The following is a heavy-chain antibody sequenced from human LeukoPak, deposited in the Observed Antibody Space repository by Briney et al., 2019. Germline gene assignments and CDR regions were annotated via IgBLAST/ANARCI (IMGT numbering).Heavy chain of an antibody. CDR1: GFTFTSSG. V-gene: IGHV3-48*01. CDR2: ISTSSSTI. J-gene: IGHJ6*03. D-gene: IGHD3-10*01. Sequence: GGSLRLSCAASGFTFTSSGMNWVRQAPGKGLEWVSYISTSSSTIYYVDSVKGRFTISRDNAKNSLYLQMNSLRAEDTALYYYVRDLREFLYFGEFSAEFYYYYMDVWGKGTTVTVSS. CDR3: VRDLREFLYFGEFSAEFYYYYMDV.